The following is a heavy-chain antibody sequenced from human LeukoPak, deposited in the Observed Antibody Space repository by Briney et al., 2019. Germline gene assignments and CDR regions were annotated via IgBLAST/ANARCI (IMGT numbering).Heavy chain of an antibody. D-gene: IGHD2-15*01. CDR2: IRYDGSNK. CDR3: APRSTQT. CDR1: GFTLSSYG. V-gene: IGHV3-30*02. J-gene: IGHJ5*02. Sequence: PGGSLRLSCAASGFTLSSYGMHWVRQAPGKGLEWVAFIRYDGSNKYYADSVKGRFTISRDNSKNTLYLQMKSLRVEDTAVYYCAPRSTQTWGQGTLVTVSS.